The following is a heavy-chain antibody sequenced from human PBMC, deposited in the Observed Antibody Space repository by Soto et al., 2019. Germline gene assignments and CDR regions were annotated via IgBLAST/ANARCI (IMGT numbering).Heavy chain of an antibody. V-gene: IGHV1-46*01. CDR3: AKDSIVARYYFDY. Sequence: ASVKVSCKESGFTFTRYYIHCVRQAPGQGLEWMGIINPRGGSTTYAQKFQGRVTLTSDTSTSTAYMELSRLRSEDTAVYFCAKDSIVARYYFDYWGQGTPVTVS. J-gene: IGHJ4*02. D-gene: IGHD6-6*01. CDR1: GFTFTRYY. CDR2: INPRGGST.